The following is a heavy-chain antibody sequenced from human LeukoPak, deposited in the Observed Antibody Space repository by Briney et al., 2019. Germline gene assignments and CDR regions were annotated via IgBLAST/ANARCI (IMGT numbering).Heavy chain of an antibody. CDR2: INQGGSEK. V-gene: IGHV3-7*05. Sequence: GGSLRLSCAASRFTFSNYWMSWVREPAGKGLEWVANINQGGSEKYYLNSVKGRFTISRDNAKNSLYLQMNSLRADDTAIYYCVRDGSGYDYWGQGTLVTVS. J-gene: IGHJ4*02. CDR1: RFTFSNYW. CDR3: VRDGSGYDY. D-gene: IGHD6-19*01.